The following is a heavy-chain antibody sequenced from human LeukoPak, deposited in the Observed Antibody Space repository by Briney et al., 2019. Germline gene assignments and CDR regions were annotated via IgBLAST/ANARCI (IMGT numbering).Heavy chain of an antibody. D-gene: IGHD2-2*01. Sequence: GGSLRLSCAASGFTFSTYAMSWVRQAPGKGLEWVSGISGSGGSTYYADSVKGRFTISRDNSKNTLYLQMNSLRAEDTAVYYCAKRYCTSTKCYQLDHWGQGTLVTVSS. J-gene: IGHJ4*02. V-gene: IGHV3-23*01. CDR1: GFTFSTYA. CDR2: ISGSGGST. CDR3: AKRYCTSTKCYQLDH.